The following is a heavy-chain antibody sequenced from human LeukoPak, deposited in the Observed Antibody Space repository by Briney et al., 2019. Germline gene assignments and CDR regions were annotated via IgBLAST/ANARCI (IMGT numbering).Heavy chain of an antibody. CDR2: IWYNGGNT. J-gene: IGHJ5*02. Sequence: GGSLRLSCAAPGFTFSNYAMHWVRQAPGKGLEWVAFIWYNGGNTYYADSVKGRFTISRDNSKNTLSLQMNSLRAEDTAVYYCARAPYTSSWFDHWGQGTLVTVSS. D-gene: IGHD6-13*01. CDR3: ARAPYTSSWFDH. CDR1: GFTFSNYA. V-gene: IGHV3-33*01.